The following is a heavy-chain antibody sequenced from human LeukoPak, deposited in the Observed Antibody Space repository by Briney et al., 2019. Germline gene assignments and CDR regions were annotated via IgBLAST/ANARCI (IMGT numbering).Heavy chain of an antibody. V-gene: IGHV3-74*01. CDR1: GFTFSNYW. D-gene: IGHD2-2*01. CDR3: ARGGKLEPTAMPT. J-gene: IGHJ5*02. CDR2: INSDGSST. Sequence: PGGSLRLSCAASGFTFSNYWMHWVRQAPGKGLVWVSRINSDGSSTNYEDSVKGRFTISRDNAKNTLYLQMNSLRAEDTAIYYCARGGKLEPTAMPTWGQGSLVVVSS.